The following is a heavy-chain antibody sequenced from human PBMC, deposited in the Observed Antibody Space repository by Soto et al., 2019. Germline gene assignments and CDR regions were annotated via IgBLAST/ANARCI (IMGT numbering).Heavy chain of an antibody. CDR2: ISSSSSYI. V-gene: IGHV3-21*01. D-gene: IGHD3-3*01. CDR1: GFTFSSYS. J-gene: IGHJ5*02. Sequence: GGSLRLSCAASGFTFSSYSMNWVRQAPGKGLEWVSSISSSSSYIYYADSVKGRFTISRDNAKNSLYLQMNSLRAEDTAVYYCARDSLRDMDDFWSGSPWFDPWGQGTLVTGSS. CDR3: ARDSLRDMDDFWSGSPWFDP.